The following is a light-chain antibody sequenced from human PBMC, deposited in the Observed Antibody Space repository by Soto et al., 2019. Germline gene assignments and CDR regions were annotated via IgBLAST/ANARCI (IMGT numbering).Light chain of an antibody. J-gene: IGLJ1*01. Sequence: QSALTQPAPVSGSPGQSITISCPGTSSDVGSYNLVSWYQQHPGKAPKLMIYEVSKRPSGVSNRFSGSKSGNTASLTISGLQAEDEADYYCCSYAGSSTFFYVFGTGTKVTVL. CDR2: EVS. CDR3: CSYAGSSTFFYV. CDR1: SSDVGSYNL. V-gene: IGLV2-23*02.